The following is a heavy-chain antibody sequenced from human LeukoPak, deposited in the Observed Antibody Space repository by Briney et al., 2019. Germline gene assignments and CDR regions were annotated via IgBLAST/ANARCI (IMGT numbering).Heavy chain of an antibody. CDR1: GFTFSDYY. CDR2: ISSSGSTI. V-gene: IGHV3-11*01. CDR3: ARERYYYDSSGYYIDY. Sequence: GGSLRLSYAASGFTFSDYYMSWIRQAPGKGLEWVSYISSSGSTIYYADSVKGRFTISRDNAKNSLYLQMNSLRAEDTAVYYCARERYYYDSSGYYIDYWGQGTLVTVSS. J-gene: IGHJ4*02. D-gene: IGHD3-22*01.